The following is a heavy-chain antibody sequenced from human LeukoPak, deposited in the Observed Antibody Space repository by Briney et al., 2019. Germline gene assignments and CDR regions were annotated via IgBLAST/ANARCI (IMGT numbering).Heavy chain of an antibody. Sequence: SETLSLTCTVSGGSISRGSYYWSWIRQPAGKGLEWIGRIYSSGSTNYNPSLKSRVTMSVDTSKNQFSLKLSSVTAADTAVYYCARDSTQRAFDIWGQGTMVTVSS. V-gene: IGHV4-61*02. CDR3: ARDSTQRAFDI. D-gene: IGHD6-25*01. J-gene: IGHJ3*02. CDR1: GGSISRGSYY. CDR2: IYSSGST.